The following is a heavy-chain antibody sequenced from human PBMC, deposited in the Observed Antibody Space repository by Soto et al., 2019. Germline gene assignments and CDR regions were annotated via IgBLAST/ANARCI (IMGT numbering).Heavy chain of an antibody. Sequence: EVQLVESGGGLVQPGRSLRLSCAASGFTFDDYAMHWVRQAPGKGLEWVSGISWNSGSIGYADSVKGRFTISRDNAKNSLYLQINSLRAEDTALYYCAKDAITMVRGVISYSGMDVWGQGTTVTVSS. CDR3: AKDAITMVRGVISYSGMDV. D-gene: IGHD3-10*01. J-gene: IGHJ6*02. CDR1: GFTFDDYA. V-gene: IGHV3-9*01. CDR2: ISWNSGSI.